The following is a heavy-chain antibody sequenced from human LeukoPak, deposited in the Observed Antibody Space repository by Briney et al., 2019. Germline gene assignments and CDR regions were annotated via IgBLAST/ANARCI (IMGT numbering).Heavy chain of an antibody. CDR1: GFIFSDFY. J-gene: IGHJ6*02. CDR2: ISGGSAYT. CDR3: ARDQRFGELPPDYYYGMDV. D-gene: IGHD3-10*01. Sequence: GGSLRLSCAASGFIFSDFYKAWIRQAPGKGLEWVSYISGGSAYTNYADSVKGRFTISRDNAKNSLYLQMDSLRVEDTAVYYCARDQRFGELPPDYYYGMDVWGQGTTVTVSS. V-gene: IGHV3-11*05.